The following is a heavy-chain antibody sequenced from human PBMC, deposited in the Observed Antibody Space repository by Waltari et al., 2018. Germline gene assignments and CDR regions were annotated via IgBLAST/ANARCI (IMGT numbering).Heavy chain of an antibody. CDR3: TSRVTSIVVAGDY. D-gene: IGHD3-22*01. CDR2: IKSKAYGGRR. CDR1: GFTLGDHA. J-gene: IGHJ4*02. V-gene: IGHV3-49*01. Sequence: EVQLVESGGGLVQPGRSLRLSCTASGFTLGDHAMSWFRQAPGKGLEWIGFIKSKAYGGRRDDTASGKGKSTISRDDAKSNAYLQMISLKTEDAAVYYCTSRVTSIVVAGDYWGQGTLVTVSS.